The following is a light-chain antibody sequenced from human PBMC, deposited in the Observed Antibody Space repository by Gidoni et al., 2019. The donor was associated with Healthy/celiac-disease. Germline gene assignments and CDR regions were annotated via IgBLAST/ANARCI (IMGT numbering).Light chain of an antibody. CDR2: AAS. CDR3: QQSYSTLLS. V-gene: IGKV1-39*01. CDR1: QSISSY. J-gene: IGKJ2*03. Sequence: DIQMTQSPSSLSASVGDRVTITCRASQSISSYLNWYQQKPGKAPKLLIYAASSLQSGVPSRFSCSGSGTDFTLTISSLQPEDFATYYCQQSYSTLLSFGQGTKLEIK.